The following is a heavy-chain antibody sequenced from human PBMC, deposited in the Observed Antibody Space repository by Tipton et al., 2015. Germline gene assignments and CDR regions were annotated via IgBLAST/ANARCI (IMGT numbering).Heavy chain of an antibody. CDR2: IYNSGNT. D-gene: IGHD3-9*01. J-gene: IGHJ4*02. V-gene: IGHV4-4*09. Sequence: QLVQSGAEVKPSETLSLTCAVYGGSFSGYYWSWIRQPPGKGLEWIGYIYNSGNTNYNPTLKSRVPMSRDTSKNQFSLKLTSVTAADTAVYYCACQDYDSLTRDYQTVDYWGQGTLVAVSS. CDR3: ACQDYDSLTRDYQTVDY. CDR1: GGSFSGYY.